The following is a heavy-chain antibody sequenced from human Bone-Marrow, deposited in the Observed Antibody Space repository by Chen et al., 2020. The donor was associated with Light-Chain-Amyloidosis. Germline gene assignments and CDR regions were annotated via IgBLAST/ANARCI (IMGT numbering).Heavy chain of an antibody. CDR1: GFTFSSYA. D-gene: IGHD3-22*01. J-gene: IGHJ6*02. V-gene: IGHV3-23*01. CDR2: ISGSGDST. CDR3: AKVKLSIGYMYYYYGMDV. Sequence: EVHLLESGGGLVQPGGSLRLSCAASGFTFSSYAMSWVRQAPGKGLEWVSAISGSGDSTYYADSVKGRFTISRDNSKNTLYLQMNSLRAEDTAVYYCAKVKLSIGYMYYYYGMDVWGQGTTVTVSS.